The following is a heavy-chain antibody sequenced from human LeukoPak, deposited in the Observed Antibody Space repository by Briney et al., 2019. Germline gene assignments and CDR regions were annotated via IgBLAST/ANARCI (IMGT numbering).Heavy chain of an antibody. CDR1: GFTFSSYA. CDR3: ARVGYSYGYVDY. V-gene: IGHV3-30*14. J-gene: IGHJ4*02. Sequence: PGGSLRLSCAASGFTFSSYAMHWVRQAPGKGLEWVAVISYDGSNKYSADSVKGRFTISRDNSKNTLYLQMNSLRAEDTAVYYCARVGYSYGYVDYWGQGTLVTVSS. D-gene: IGHD5-18*01. CDR2: ISYDGSNK.